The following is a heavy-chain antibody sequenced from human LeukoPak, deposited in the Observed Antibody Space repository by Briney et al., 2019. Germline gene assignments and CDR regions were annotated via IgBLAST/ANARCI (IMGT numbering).Heavy chain of an antibody. J-gene: IGHJ4*02. Sequence: PETLSLTCTVSGGSISSYYWSWIRQPPGKGLEWIGYIYYSGSTNYNPSLKSRVTISVDTSKNQFSLKLSSVTAADTAVYYCTRGTIGGLLLRFDYWGQGTLVTVSS. CDR3: TRGTIGGLLLRFDY. CDR2: IYYSGST. CDR1: GGSISSYY. V-gene: IGHV4-59*01. D-gene: IGHD2-15*01.